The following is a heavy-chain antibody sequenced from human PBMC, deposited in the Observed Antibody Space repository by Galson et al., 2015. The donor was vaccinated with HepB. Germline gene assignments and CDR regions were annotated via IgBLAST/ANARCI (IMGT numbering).Heavy chain of an antibody. CDR1: GFTVSSNY. V-gene: IGHV3-53*04. D-gene: IGHD6-13*01. CDR2: IYSGGST. Sequence: SLRLSCAASGFTVSSNYMSWVRQAPGKGLEWVSVIYSGGSTYYADSVKGRFTISRHNSKNTLYLRMNSLRAEDTAVYYCARSRSSGYLYFDYWGQGTLVTVSS. J-gene: IGHJ4*02. CDR3: ARSRSSGYLYFDY.